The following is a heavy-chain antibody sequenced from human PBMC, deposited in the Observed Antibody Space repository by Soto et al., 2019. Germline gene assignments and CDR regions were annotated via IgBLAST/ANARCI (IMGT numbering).Heavy chain of an antibody. J-gene: IGHJ3*02. V-gene: IGHV2-5*01. CDR3: AHDYYDSSTYYPHDAFDI. Sequence: QITLKESGPALVKPTQTLTLTCTFSGFSLTTSDMGVGWIRQSPGQALEWLALIYWNDDKRYSPSLKSRLTITNDTSKNQVVLTMTNMDPVDTATYYCAHDYYDSSTYYPHDAFDIWGQGTMVTVSS. D-gene: IGHD3-22*01. CDR2: IYWNDDK. CDR1: GFSLTTSDMG.